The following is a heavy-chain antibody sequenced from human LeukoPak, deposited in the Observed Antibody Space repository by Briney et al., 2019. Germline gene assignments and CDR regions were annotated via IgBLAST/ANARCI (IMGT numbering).Heavy chain of an antibody. CDR2: INPNSGNT. J-gene: IGHJ6*03. Sequence: ASVKVSCKASGYTLTGYYMHWVRQAPGQGLEWMGWINPNSGNTGYAQKFQGRVTMTRNTSISTAYMELSSLRSEDTAVYYCARGRRVVRTFLNRIYYYYMDVWGKGTTVTISS. D-gene: IGHD2/OR15-2a*01. V-gene: IGHV1-8*02. CDR3: ARGRRVVRTFLNRIYYYYMDV. CDR1: GYTLTGYY.